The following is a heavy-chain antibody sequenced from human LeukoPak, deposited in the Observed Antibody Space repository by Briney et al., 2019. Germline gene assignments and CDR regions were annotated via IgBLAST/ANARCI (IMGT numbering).Heavy chain of an antibody. D-gene: IGHD6-19*01. CDR1: GGTFSSYA. CDR2: IIPIFGTA. CDR3: ARVPKYSSGWYAWFDP. J-gene: IGHJ5*02. V-gene: IGHV1-69*05. Sequence: ASVKVSCKASGGTFSSYAISWVRQAPGQGLEWTGGIIPIFGTANYAQKFQGRVTITTDESTSTAYMELSSLRSEDTAVYYCARVPKYSSGWYAWFDPWGQGTLVTVSS.